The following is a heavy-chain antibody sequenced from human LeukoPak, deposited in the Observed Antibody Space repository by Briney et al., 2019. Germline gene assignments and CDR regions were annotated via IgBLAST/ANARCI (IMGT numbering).Heavy chain of an antibody. D-gene: IGHD3-3*01. V-gene: IGHV3-23*01. CDR1: GFTFSSYA. CDR2: ISGSGGST. Sequence: GGSLRLSCAASGFTFSSYAMSWVRQAPGKGLEWVSSISGSGGSTYYADSVKGRFTISRDNSKNTLYLQMNSLRAEDTALYYCAKDEGTYYDLWSGYSAFDYWGQGTLVTVSS. J-gene: IGHJ4*02. CDR3: AKDEGTYYDLWSGYSAFDY.